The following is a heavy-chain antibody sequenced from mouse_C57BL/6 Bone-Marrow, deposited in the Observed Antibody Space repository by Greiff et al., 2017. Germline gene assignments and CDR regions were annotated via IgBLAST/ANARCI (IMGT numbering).Heavy chain of an antibody. D-gene: IGHD1-1*01. V-gene: IGHV2-3*01. CDR2: IWGDGSQ. J-gene: IGHJ1*03. CDR3: AKPHYGSSYWYFDF. CDR1: GFSLTSYG. Sequence: QVQLQQSGPGLVAPSQSLSITCTVSGFSLTSYGVSWVRQPPGKGLEWLGVIWGDGSQNYHSALISSLSISKDNSKSQVFLNLHSLQTDDTATYYCAKPHYGSSYWYFDFWGTGTTVTVSS.